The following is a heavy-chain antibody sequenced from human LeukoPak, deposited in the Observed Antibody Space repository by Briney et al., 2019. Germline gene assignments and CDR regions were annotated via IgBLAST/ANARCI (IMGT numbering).Heavy chain of an antibody. CDR2: INHSGST. Sequence: PSETLSLTCAVYGESFNNYYWTWIRQSPGKGLEWIGEINHSGSTNYNPSLKSRVTISVDTSKNQFSLKLSSVTAADTAVYYCARLYRKTYKWNDQPDYWGQGTLVTVSS. CDR1: GESFNNYY. V-gene: IGHV4-34*01. CDR3: ARLYRKTYKWNDQPDY. J-gene: IGHJ4*02. D-gene: IGHD1-20*01.